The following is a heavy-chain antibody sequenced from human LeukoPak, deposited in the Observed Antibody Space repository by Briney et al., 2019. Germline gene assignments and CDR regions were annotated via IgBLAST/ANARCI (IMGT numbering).Heavy chain of an antibody. CDR2: ISNSDDST. CDR1: GFPFSSYA. V-gene: IGHV3-23*01. CDR3: AKATGYLL. J-gene: IGHJ4*02. Sequence: GESLRLSCAASGFPFSSYAMSWVRQAPGKGLEWVSTISNSDDSTYYADSVKGRFTISRDNSENTLFLRMNSLRAEDTAVYYCAKATGYLLWGQGTLVIVSS. D-gene: IGHD1-14*01.